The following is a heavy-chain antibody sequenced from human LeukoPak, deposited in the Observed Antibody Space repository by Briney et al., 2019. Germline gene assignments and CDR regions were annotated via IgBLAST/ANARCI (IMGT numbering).Heavy chain of an antibody. CDR2: ISNSDDST. CDR1: GFPFSSYA. V-gene: IGHV3-23*01. CDR3: AKATGYLL. J-gene: IGHJ4*02. Sequence: GESLRLSCAASGFPFSSYAMSWVRQAPGKGLEWVSTISNSDDSTYYADSVKGRFTISRDNSENTLFLRMNSLRAEDTAVYYCAKATGYLLWGQGTLVIVSS. D-gene: IGHD1-14*01.